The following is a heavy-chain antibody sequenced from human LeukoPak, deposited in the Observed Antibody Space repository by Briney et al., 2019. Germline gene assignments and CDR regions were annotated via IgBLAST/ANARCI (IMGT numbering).Heavy chain of an antibody. D-gene: IGHD3-3*01. J-gene: IGHJ6*04. V-gene: IGHV4-61*02. CDR2: IYTSGST. CDR3: ARVVAYDFWSGYGDV. CDR1: GGSISGGSYY. Sequence: SSQTLSPTCTVSGGSISGGSYYWSWIRQPAGKGLEWIGRIYTSGSTNYNPSLKSRVTISVDTSKNQFSLKLSSVTAADTAVYYCARVVAYDFWSGYGDVWGKGTTVTVSS.